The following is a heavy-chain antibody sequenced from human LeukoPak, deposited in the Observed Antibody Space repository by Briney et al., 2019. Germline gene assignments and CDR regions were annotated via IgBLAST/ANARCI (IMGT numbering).Heavy chain of an antibody. Sequence: SETLSLTCTVSGGSISSYYWSWIRQPPGKGLEWIGYIYYSGSTNYNPSLKSRVTISVDTSKNQFSLKLSSVTAADTAVYYCARWPKQQLIGFDYWGQGTLVTVSS. CDR3: ARWPKQQLIGFDY. CDR1: GGSISSYY. D-gene: IGHD6-13*01. V-gene: IGHV4-59*01. CDR2: IYYSGST. J-gene: IGHJ4*02.